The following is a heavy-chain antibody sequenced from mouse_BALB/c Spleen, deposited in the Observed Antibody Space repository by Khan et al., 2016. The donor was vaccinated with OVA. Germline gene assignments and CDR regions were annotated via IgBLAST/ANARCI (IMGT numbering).Heavy chain of an antibody. J-gene: IGHJ3*01. CDR3: AKNYASWFAY. Sequence: QVQLKQSGPELVKPGGSVKMSCKASGYTFTDYVINWVKQRNGQGLEWIGEIYPVSGTTYYNEKFKGKATLSADKSSNTAYMQLSSLTSEDSAVYFCAKNYASWFAYWGQGTLVTVSA. V-gene: IGHV1-77*01. CDR1: GYTFTDYV. CDR2: IYPVSGTT.